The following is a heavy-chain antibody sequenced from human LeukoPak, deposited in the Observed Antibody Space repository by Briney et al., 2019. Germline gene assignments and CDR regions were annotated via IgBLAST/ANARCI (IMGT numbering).Heavy chain of an antibody. CDR1: GFTFSSYS. CDR2: ISSSSSYI. V-gene: IGHV3-21*01. CDR3: ARGGQYSYGYFYY. D-gene: IGHD5-18*01. Sequence: GGSLRLSCAASGFTFSSYSMNWVRQAPGKGLEWVSSISSSSSYIYYADSVKGRFTISRDNAKNSLYLQMNSLRAENTAVYYCARGGQYSYGYFYYWGQGTLVNVSS. J-gene: IGHJ4*02.